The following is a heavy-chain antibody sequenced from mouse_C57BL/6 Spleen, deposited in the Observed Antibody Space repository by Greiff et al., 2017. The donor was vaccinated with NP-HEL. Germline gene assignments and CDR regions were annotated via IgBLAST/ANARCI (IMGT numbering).Heavy chain of an antibody. V-gene: IGHV1-72*01. CDR3: ARAYYSNYEWFAY. CDR1: GYTFTSYW. D-gene: IGHD2-5*01. J-gene: IGHJ3*01. CDR2: IDPNSGGT. Sequence: VQLQQSGAELVKPGASVKLSCKASGYTFTSYWMHWVKQRPGRGLEWIGRIDPNSGGTKYNEKFKSKATLTVDKPSSPAYMQLSSLTSEDSAVYDCARAYYSNYEWFAYWGQGTLVTVSA.